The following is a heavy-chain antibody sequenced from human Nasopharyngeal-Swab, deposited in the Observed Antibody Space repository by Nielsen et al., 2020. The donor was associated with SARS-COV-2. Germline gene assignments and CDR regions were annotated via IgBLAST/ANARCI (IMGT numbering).Heavy chain of an antibody. CDR1: GYSFSSYC. J-gene: IGHJ6*02. Sequence: GGSLRLSCKGSGYSFSSYCIVWVRQMPGKGLEWMGIIYPGDSDTRYTPSFQGQVTISADKSISTAYLQWSRLKASDTAMYYCARLKQWYSSSFSYGMDVWGQGTTVTVSS. V-gene: IGHV5-51*01. CDR2: IYPGDSDT. D-gene: IGHD6-6*01. CDR3: ARLKQWYSSSFSYGMDV.